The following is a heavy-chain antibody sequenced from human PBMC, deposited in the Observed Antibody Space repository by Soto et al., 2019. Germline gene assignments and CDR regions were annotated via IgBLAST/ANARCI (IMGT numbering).Heavy chain of an antibody. CDR1: GGSISSSSYY. J-gene: IGHJ6*02. D-gene: IGHD3-22*01. CDR3: ARDRVEYYYDSSGYYYYYGMDV. CDR2: IYYSGST. Sequence: PSETLSLTCTVSGGSISSSSYYWGWIRQPPGKGLEWIGSIYYSGSTYYNPSLKSRVTISVDTSKNQFSLKLSSVTAADTAVYYCARDRVEYYYDSSGYYYYYGMDVWGQGTTVTVSS. V-gene: IGHV4-39*07.